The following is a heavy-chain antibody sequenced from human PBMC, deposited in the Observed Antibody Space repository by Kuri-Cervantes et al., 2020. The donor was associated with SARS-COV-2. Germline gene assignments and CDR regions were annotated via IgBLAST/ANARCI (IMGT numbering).Heavy chain of an antibody. J-gene: IGHJ6*03. CDR3: ARGYYYYYYMDV. V-gene: IGHV4-4*07. CDR2: IYTSGST. Sequence: ESLKISCTVSGGSISSYYWSWIRQPAGKGLEWIGRIYTSGSTNYNPSLKSRVTMSVDTSKNQFSLKLSFVTAADTAVYYCARGYYYYYYMDVWGKGTTVTVSS. CDR1: GGSISSYY.